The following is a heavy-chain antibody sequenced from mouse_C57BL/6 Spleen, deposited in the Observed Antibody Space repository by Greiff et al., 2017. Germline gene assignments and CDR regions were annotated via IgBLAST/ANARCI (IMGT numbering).Heavy chain of an antibody. CDR1: GYTFTDYY. J-gene: IGHJ1*03. CDR2: IYPGSGNT. Sequence: QVQLQQSGAELVRPGASVKLSCKASGYTFTDYYINWVKQRPGQGLEWIARIYPGSGNTYYNEKFKGKATLTAEKSSSTAYMQLSSLTSEDSAVYFCARLTYYYGSSYGYFDVWGTGTTVTVSS. V-gene: IGHV1-76*01. CDR3: ARLTYYYGSSYGYFDV. D-gene: IGHD1-1*01.